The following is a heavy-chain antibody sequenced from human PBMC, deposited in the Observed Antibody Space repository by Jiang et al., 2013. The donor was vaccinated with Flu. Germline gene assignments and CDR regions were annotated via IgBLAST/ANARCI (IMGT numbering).Heavy chain of an antibody. CDR1: GGSISSSGNH. V-gene: IGHV4-39*02. CDR2: IYYSGSA. J-gene: IGHJ6*01. Sequence: SGSGLVKPSGTLSLTRTVSGGSISSSGNHWGWIRQSPGKGLEWIGYIYYSGSAYSNPSLKSRVTMSVDTSKNHFSLRLSSVTAADKGVYYCARVVAAATRGYYGMDV. CDR3: ARVVAAATRGYYGMDV. D-gene: IGHD2-2*01.